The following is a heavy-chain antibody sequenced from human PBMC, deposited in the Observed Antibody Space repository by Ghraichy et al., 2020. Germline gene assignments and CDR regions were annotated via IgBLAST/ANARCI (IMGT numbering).Heavy chain of an antibody. CDR2: INHSGST. D-gene: IGHD2-2*01. V-gene: IGHV4-34*01. J-gene: IGHJ4*02. CDR1: GGSFSGYY. Sequence: SETLSLTCAVYGGSFSGYYWSWIRQPPGKGLEWIGEINHSGSTNYNPSLKSRVTISVDTSKSQFSLKLSSVTAADTAVYYCARLVVVPAARFDYWGQGTLVTVSS. CDR3: ARLVVVPAARFDY.